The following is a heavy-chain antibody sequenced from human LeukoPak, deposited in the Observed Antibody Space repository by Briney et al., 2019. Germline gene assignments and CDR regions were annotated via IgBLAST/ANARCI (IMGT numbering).Heavy chain of an antibody. CDR2: ISSSSSYI. D-gene: IGHD3-16*02. CDR1: GFTFSSYS. Sequence: GGSLRLSCAASGFTFSSYSMNWVRQAPGKGLEWVSSISSSSSYIYYADSVKGRFTISRDNAKSSLYLQMNSLRAEYTAVYYCARTYDYVWGSYRYPDYWGQGTLVTVSS. J-gene: IGHJ4*02. V-gene: IGHV3-21*01. CDR3: ARTYDYVWGSYRYPDY.